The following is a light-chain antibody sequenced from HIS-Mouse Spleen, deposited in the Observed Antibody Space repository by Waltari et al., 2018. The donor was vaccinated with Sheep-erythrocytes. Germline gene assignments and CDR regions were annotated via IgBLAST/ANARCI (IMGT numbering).Light chain of an antibody. Sequence: SYELTQPPSVSVSPGQTASITCSGDKLGDKYAYWYQQKPGQSPELVIYQDSKRPSGFPERFSGSNSGNTATLTISGTQAMDEADYYCQAWDSSTAVFGGGTKLTVL. CDR3: QAWDSSTAV. V-gene: IGLV3-1*01. CDR1: KLGDKY. CDR2: QDS. J-gene: IGLJ2*01.